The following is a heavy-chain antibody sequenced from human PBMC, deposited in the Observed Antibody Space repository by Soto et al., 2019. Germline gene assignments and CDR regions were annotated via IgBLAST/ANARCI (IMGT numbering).Heavy chain of an antibody. CDR2: INHSGST. CDR3: ARTELGHYFDY. V-gene: IGHV4-34*01. Sequence: PSETLSLTCAVYGGSFSGYYWSWIRQPPGKGLEWIGEINHSGSTNYNLSLKSRVTISVDTSKNQFSLKLSSVTAADTAVYYCARTELGHYFDYWGQGTLVTVSS. J-gene: IGHJ4*02. D-gene: IGHD3-10*01. CDR1: GGSFSGYY.